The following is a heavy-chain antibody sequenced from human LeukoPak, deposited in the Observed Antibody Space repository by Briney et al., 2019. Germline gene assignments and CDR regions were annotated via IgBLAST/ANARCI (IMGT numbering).Heavy chain of an antibody. CDR3: ARADIVVVPAAPHFDY. CDR1: GYTFTSYG. Sequence: ASVKVSCKASGYTFTSYGISWVRQAPGQGLEWMGWISAYNGNTNYAQKLQGRVTMTTDTSTSTDYMELGSLRSDDTAVYYCARADIVVVPAAPHFDYWGQGTLVTVSS. J-gene: IGHJ4*02. CDR2: ISAYNGNT. D-gene: IGHD2-2*01. V-gene: IGHV1-18*01.